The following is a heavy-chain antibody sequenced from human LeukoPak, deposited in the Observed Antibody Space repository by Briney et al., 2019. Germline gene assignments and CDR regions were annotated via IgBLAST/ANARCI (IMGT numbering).Heavy chain of an antibody. CDR3: AREGAVAGTLYYYYYMDV. CDR2: INHSGST. V-gene: IGHV4-34*01. D-gene: IGHD6-19*01. Sequence: SETLSLTCAVYGGSFSDYYWSWIRQPPGKGLEWIGEINHSGSTNYNPSLKSRVTISVDTSKNQFSLKLSSVTAADTAVYYCAREGAVAGTLYYYYYMDVWGKGTTVTISS. J-gene: IGHJ6*03. CDR1: GGSFSDYY.